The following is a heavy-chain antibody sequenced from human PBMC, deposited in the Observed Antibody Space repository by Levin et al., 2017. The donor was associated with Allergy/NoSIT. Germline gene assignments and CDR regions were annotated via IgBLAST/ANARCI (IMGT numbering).Heavy chain of an antibody. CDR3: ARGRTFDS. CDR2: INPNSGGT. J-gene: IGHJ4*02. Sequence: ASVKVSCKASGYTFTGYYIHWMRQAPGQGLEWMGWINPNSGGTKYTQKYQGRVTLTRDTSISTAYLELNSLRSDDTAVYYCARGRTFDSWGQGTLVTVSS. CDR1: GYTFTGYY. V-gene: IGHV1-2*02.